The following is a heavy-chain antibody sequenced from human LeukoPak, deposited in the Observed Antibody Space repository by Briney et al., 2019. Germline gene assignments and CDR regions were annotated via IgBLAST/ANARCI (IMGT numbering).Heavy chain of an antibody. CDR2: IKQDGSEK. CDR3: ATDLSYSSSSYYYYYGMDV. J-gene: IGHJ6*02. Sequence: GGSLRLSCAASGFTFSRYWMSWVRQAPGKGLEWVANIKQDGSEKYYVDSVKGRFTISRDNAKNSLYLQMNSLRAEDTAVYYCATDLSYSSSSYYYYYGMDVWGQGTTVTVSS. CDR1: GFTFSRYW. D-gene: IGHD6-6*01. V-gene: IGHV3-7*01.